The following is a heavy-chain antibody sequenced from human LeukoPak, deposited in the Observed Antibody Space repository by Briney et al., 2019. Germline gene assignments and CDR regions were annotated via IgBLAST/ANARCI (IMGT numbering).Heavy chain of an antibody. CDR1: GGTFSSYA. J-gene: IGHJ6*02. CDR3: ARVGSIAARPGYYGMDV. D-gene: IGHD6-6*01. CDR2: IIPILGIA. Sequence: SVKVSCKASGGTFSSYAISWVRQAPGQGLEWVGRIIPILGIANYAQKFQGRVTITADKSTSTAYMELSSLRSEDTAVYYCARVGSIAARPGYYGMDVWGQGTTVTVSS. V-gene: IGHV1-69*04.